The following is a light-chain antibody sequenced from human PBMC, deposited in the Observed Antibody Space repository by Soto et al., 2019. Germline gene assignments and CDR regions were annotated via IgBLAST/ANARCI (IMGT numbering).Light chain of an antibody. J-gene: IGLJ1*01. CDR3: AAWDDSLDGYV. V-gene: IGLV1-44*01. CDR1: NSNIGSNT. Sequence: QSVLTQPPSASGTPGQRVTISCSGSNSNIGSNTVNWYQQFPGTAPKLLIYTNDQRPSGVPDRFSGSKSGTSASLAISGLQSEDEADYYCAAWDDSLDGYVFGAGTKATVL. CDR2: TND.